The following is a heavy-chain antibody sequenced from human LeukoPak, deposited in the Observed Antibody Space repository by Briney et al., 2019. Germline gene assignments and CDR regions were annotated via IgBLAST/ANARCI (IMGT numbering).Heavy chain of an antibody. D-gene: IGHD6-6*01. Sequence: PGGSLRLSCAASGFTFSSYAMSWVRQAPGKGLVWVSRINTDGSSTSYADSVKGRFTISRDNAKNTLYLQMNSLRAEDTAVYYCARDAYSSSPKPDYWGQGTLVTVSS. CDR1: GFTFSSYA. J-gene: IGHJ4*02. V-gene: IGHV3-74*01. CDR3: ARDAYSSSPKPDY. CDR2: INTDGSST.